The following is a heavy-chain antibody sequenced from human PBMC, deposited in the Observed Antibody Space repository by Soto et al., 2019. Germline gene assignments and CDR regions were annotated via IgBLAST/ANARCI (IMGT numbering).Heavy chain of an antibody. J-gene: IGHJ6*02. Sequence: XGSLRLSCAAAGFTFSSYWMSWVRQAPGKGLDWVANIKQDGSEKYYVDSVKGRFAISRDNAKNSLYLQMNSLRAEDTAVYYCARVPDGRMATADYYGMDVWGQGTTVTVSS. CDR1: GFTFSSYW. V-gene: IGHV3-7*03. CDR2: IKQDGSEK. D-gene: IGHD5-18*01. CDR3: ARVPDGRMATADYYGMDV.